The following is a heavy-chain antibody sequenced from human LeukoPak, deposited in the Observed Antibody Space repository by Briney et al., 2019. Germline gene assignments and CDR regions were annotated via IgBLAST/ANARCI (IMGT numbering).Heavy chain of an antibody. J-gene: IGHJ6*02. Sequence: SETLSLTCTVSGGSISSSSYYWGWIRQPPGKGLEWIGSIYYSGSTYYNPSLKSRVTISVDTSKNQFSLKLSSVTAADTAVYYCARRSWSSGYYYAYYYYGMDVWGQGTTVTVSS. D-gene: IGHD3-22*01. CDR1: GGSISSSSYY. V-gene: IGHV4-39*01. CDR3: ARRSWSSGYYYAYYYYGMDV. CDR2: IYYSGST.